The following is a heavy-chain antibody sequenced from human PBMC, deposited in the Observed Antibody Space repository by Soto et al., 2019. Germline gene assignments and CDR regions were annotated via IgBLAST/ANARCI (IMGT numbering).Heavy chain of an antibody. D-gene: IGHD3-10*01. J-gene: IGHJ3*02. CDR2: ISGNGGLT. V-gene: IGHV3-23*01. CDR3: AKAELKPMVRGVVNDAFDI. Sequence: EVQLLESGGGLVQPGGSLRLSCAGSGFTFSNYAMSWVRQAPGKGLEWVSGISGNGGLTYHAESVKGRFTISRDNSKNTLYLEMNSLRVDDTAAYYCAKAELKPMVRGVVNDAFDIWGQGTMVTVSS. CDR1: GFTFSNYA.